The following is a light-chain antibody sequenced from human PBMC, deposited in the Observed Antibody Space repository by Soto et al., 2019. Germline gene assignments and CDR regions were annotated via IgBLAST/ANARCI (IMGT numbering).Light chain of an antibody. CDR3: QQYSSFSRT. CDR2: DAP. CDR1: QTISTW. V-gene: IGKV1-5*01. Sequence: DIQMTQSPSTLSASVGDRVTITCRASQTISTWLAWYQQKPGKAPELLICDAPTLESGVPSRFSGSGSGTEFSLTISSLQPDDFATFYCQQYSSFSRTFGQGTKVDIK. J-gene: IGKJ1*01.